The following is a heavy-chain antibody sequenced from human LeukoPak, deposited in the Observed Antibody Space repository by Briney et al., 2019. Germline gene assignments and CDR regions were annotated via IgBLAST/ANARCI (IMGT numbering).Heavy chain of an antibody. J-gene: IGHJ4*02. CDR3: ARHLRYCTNGVCYSSYFDY. CDR1: GYSFTNYG. D-gene: IGHD2-8*01. CDR2: IYPGDSDT. Sequence: GESLKISCKGSGYSFTNYGIGWVRQMPGKGLEWMGIIYPGDSDTRYSPSFQGQVTISADKSISTAYLQWSSLKASDTAMYYCARHLRYCTNGVCYSSYFDYWGQGTLVTVSS. V-gene: IGHV5-51*01.